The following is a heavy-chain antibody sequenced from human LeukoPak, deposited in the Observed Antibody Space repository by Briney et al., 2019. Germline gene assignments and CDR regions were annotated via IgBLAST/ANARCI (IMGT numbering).Heavy chain of an antibody. CDR1: GYTFTGYD. CDR2: INPNSGGT. V-gene: IGHV1-2*02. J-gene: IGHJ4*02. Sequence: GASVKVSCKASGYTFTGYDMHWVRQAPGQGLEWMGWINPNSGGTNYAQKFQGRVTMTRDTSISTAYMELSRLRSDETAVYYCARAGDSSGYYPDGGYWGQGTLVTVSS. D-gene: IGHD3-22*01. CDR3: ARAGDSSGYYPDGGY.